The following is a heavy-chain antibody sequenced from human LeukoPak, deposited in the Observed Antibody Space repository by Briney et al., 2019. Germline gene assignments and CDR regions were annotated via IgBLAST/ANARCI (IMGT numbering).Heavy chain of an antibody. D-gene: IGHD3-10*01. CDR1: GGSFSGYY. CDR3: ARPYYYGSGSYFPY. CDR2: INHSGSN. J-gene: IGHJ4*02. Sequence: SETLXXTCAVYGGSFSGYYWSWIRQPPGKGLEWIGEINHSGSNNYNPSLKSRVTISVETSKKQFSLKMRSVNAREQAVYNLARPYYYGSGSYFPYWGQGTLVTVPS. V-gene: IGHV4-34*01.